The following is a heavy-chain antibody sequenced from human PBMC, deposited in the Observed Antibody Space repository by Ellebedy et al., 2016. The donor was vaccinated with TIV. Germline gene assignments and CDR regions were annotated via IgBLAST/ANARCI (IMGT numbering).Heavy chain of an antibody. Sequence: GESLKISXKGFGYRFTSYWITWVRQMPGKGLEWMGRIDPSDSYTNYSPSFQGHVTISADKSISTAYLQWSSLKASDTALYYCARRDEGYNSMDVWGRGTTVTVSS. CDR2: IDPSDSYT. V-gene: IGHV5-10-1*01. CDR3: ARRDEGYNSMDV. CDR1: GYRFTSYW. J-gene: IGHJ6*02.